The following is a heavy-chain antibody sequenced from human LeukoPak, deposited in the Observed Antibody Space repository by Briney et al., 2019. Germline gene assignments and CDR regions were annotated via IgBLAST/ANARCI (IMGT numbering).Heavy chain of an antibody. Sequence: GASVKVSCKASGYIFTGYYMHWVRQAPGEGLEWMGWFNLNSGGTNYAQKFQGRVTMTRDTSISTAYMELSRLRSEDTAVYYCARGNSGSYPGYYYYYMDVWGKGTTVTVSS. V-gene: IGHV1-2*02. D-gene: IGHD1-26*01. CDR2: FNLNSGGT. CDR1: GYIFTGYY. CDR3: ARGNSGSYPGYYYYYMDV. J-gene: IGHJ6*03.